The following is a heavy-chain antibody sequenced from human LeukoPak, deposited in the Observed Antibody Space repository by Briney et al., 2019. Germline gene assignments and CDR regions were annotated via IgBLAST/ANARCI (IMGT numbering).Heavy chain of an antibody. J-gene: IGHJ4*02. CDR1: GYTFSVYN. CDR3: AKRLTVVAPAATHPYYFDY. D-gene: IGHD2-2*01. V-gene: IGHV1-46*01. CDR2: INPSGGT. Sequence: ASVKVSCKASGYTFSVYNMHWVRQAPGQGLEWMGIINPSGGTSYAQKLQGRITMTRDTSTSTLYMELSSPRAEDTAVYYCAKRLTVVAPAATHPYYFDYWGQGTLVTVSS.